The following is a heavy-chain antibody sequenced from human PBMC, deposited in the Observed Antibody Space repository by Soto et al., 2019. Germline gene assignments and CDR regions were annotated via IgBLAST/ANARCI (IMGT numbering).Heavy chain of an antibody. Sequence: PSETLSLTCTVSGGSISTNSFYCGWIRQPPGKVLEWIGSIYYSGSTYYNPSLKSRVTISVDTSKNQFSLKLSSVTAADTAVYYCASQASPYYYYGMDALGQGTTVTVSS. V-gene: IGHV4-39*01. CDR3: ASQASPYYYYGMDA. CDR1: GGSISTNSFY. J-gene: IGHJ6*02. CDR2: IYYSGST.